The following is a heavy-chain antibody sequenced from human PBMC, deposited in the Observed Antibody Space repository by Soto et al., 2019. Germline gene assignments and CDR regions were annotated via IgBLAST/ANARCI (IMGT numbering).Heavy chain of an antibody. CDR2: ISYDGSNK. D-gene: IGHD2-8*01. Sequence: ESGGGVVQPGRSLRLSCAASGFTFSSYAMHWVRQAPGKGLEWVAVISYDGSNKYYADSVKGRFTISRDNSKNTLYLQMNSLRAEDTAVYYCARAISAGMVYDHYCGMDVWGQGTTVTVSS. CDR1: GFTFSSYA. J-gene: IGHJ6*02. V-gene: IGHV3-30-3*01. CDR3: ARAISAGMVYDHYCGMDV.